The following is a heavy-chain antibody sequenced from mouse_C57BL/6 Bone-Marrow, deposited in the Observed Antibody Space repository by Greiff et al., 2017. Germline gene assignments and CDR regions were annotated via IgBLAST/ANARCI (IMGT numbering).Heavy chain of an antibody. CDR2: IYPGDGDT. Sequence: VQLQESGPELVKPGASVKISCKASGYAFSSSWLNWVKQRPGKGLEWIGRIYPGDGDTNYNGKFKGKATLTADKSSSTAYMQLNSLTSEDSAVYFCARDYYGSSYYFDYWGQGTTLTVSS. CDR1: GYAFSSSW. D-gene: IGHD1-1*01. V-gene: IGHV1-82*01. CDR3: ARDYYGSSYYFDY. J-gene: IGHJ2*01.